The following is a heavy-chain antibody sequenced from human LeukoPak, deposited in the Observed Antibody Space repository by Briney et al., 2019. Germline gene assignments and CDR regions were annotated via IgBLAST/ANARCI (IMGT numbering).Heavy chain of an antibody. CDR2: IIPIFGTA. Sequence: SVKVSCKASGGTFSSYAISWVRQAPGQGLEWMGGIIPIFGTANYAQKFQGRVTMTTDTSTSTAYMELRSLRSDDTAVYYCARVDGSYRFDYWGQGTLVTVSS. CDR3: ARVDGSYRFDY. J-gene: IGHJ4*02. CDR1: GGTFSSYA. V-gene: IGHV1-69*05. D-gene: IGHD1-26*01.